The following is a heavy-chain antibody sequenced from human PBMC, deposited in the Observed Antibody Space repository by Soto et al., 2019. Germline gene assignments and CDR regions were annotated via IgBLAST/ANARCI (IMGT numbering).Heavy chain of an antibody. D-gene: IGHD3-9*01. V-gene: IGHV1-69*13. CDR1: GGTFSRYA. J-gene: IGHJ6*02. CDR2: LIPTFGTA. CDR3: PSSTDLRTFVWLLRRKNYYYYVMDV. Sequence: SVKVSCKASGGTFSRYAISWVRQAPGQGHEWMGGLIPTFGTAHYAQEFQGKVTINAYESTSTAFMELSMLSSEDTDVYYCPSSTDLRTFVWLLRRKNYYYYVMDVWGQGITVTVSS.